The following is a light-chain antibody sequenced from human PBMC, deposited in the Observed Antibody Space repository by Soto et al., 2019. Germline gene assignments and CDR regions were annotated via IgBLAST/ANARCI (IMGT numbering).Light chain of an antibody. CDR3: SSYAGSSNV. J-gene: IGLJ1*01. CDR1: SSDVCGYNY. Sequence: QSVLTQPPSASGSPGQSVAISCTGTSSDVCGYNYVSWYQQHPGKAPKLMIYEVNKRPSGVPDRFSGSKSGNTASLTVSGLQAEDEAYYYCSSYAGSSNVFGTGTKLTVL. CDR2: EVN. V-gene: IGLV2-8*01.